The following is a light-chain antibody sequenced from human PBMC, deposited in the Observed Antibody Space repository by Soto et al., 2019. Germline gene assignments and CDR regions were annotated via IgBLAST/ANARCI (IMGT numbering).Light chain of an antibody. CDR1: QSISSW. J-gene: IGKJ2*01. CDR2: KAS. V-gene: IGKV1-5*03. Sequence: DIKMTQSPSTLSASVGDSVTITCRASQSISSWLAWYQQKPGKAPKLLIYKASSLERGVPARFSGSGSGTEFTLTISSLQPDDFATYYCQQYNSYPYTFGQGTKLEIK. CDR3: QQYNSYPYT.